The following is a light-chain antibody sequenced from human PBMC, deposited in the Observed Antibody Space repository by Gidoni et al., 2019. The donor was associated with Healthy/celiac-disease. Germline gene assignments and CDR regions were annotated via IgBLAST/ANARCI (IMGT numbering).Light chain of an antibody. Sequence: DIQMTQSPSTLSASAGDRVTITCRASQSIGTWLAWYQQKPGKAPKGLIYKASSLESGVPSRFSGSGSGTEFTLTISSLQPDDFATYYCQQYNNFPWTFGRGTKVEIK. CDR3: QQYNNFPWT. J-gene: IGKJ1*01. CDR2: KAS. V-gene: IGKV1-5*03. CDR1: QSIGTW.